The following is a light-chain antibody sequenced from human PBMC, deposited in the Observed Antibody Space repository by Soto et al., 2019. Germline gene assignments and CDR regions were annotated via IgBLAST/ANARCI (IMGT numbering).Light chain of an antibody. CDR3: SSYTSSVTPYYV. V-gene: IGLV2-14*03. CDR1: SSDVGGYNY. CDR2: DVS. Sequence: QSVLTQPASVSGSPGQSITISCTGTSSDVGGYNYVSWYQHHPGRAPKLMIYDVSNRPSGISNRFSGSKSGNTASLTISGLQAEGEADYYCSSYTSSVTPYYVFGRGTKVTVL. J-gene: IGLJ1*01.